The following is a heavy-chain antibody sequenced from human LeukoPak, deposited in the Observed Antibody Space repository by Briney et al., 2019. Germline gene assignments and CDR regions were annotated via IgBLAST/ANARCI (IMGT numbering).Heavy chain of an antibody. D-gene: IGHD3-3*01. J-gene: IGHJ4*02. V-gene: IGHV4-38-2*01. Sequence: SETLSLTCAVSGYSISSGYYWGWIRQPPGKGLEWIGSIYHSGSPYYNPSLKSRVTISLDTSKNQFSLKLSSVTAADTAVYFCARNFFWSGYYFDXXGQGXXVTV. CDR3: ARNFFWSGYYFDX. CDR1: GYSISSGYY. CDR2: IYHSGSP.